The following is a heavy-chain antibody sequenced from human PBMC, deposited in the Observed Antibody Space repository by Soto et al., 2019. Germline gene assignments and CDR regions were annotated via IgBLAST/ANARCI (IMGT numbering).Heavy chain of an antibody. CDR3: ARIMVYAIPYFDY. CDR2: IYYSGST. CDR1: GGSISSGGYY. D-gene: IGHD2-8*01. V-gene: IGHV4-31*03. Sequence: SETLSLTCTVSGGSISSGGYYWSWIRQHPGKGLEWIGYIYYSGSTYYNPSLKSRVTISVDTSKNQFSLKLSSVTAADTAVYYCARIMVYAIPYFDYWGQGTLVTVSS. J-gene: IGHJ4*02.